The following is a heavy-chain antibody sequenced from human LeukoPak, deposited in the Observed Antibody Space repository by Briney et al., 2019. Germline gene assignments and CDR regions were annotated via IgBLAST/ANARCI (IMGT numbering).Heavy chain of an antibody. J-gene: IGHJ5*02. CDR2: IFDSGSA. Sequence: SETLSLTCTVSGGSMSNYYWTWIRQPPGKGLEWIAYIFDSGSANYNPSLRSRVTISIDTSESQFSLRLNSVTPADTAVYYCARGWFDPWGQGTLVTVSS. CDR3: ARGWFDP. CDR1: GGSMSNYY. V-gene: IGHV4-59*01.